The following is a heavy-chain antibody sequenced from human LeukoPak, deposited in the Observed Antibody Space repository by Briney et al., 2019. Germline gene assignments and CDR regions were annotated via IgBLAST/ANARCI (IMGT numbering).Heavy chain of an antibody. Sequence: ASLRVSSTASVYTFTPNYVHWIRHAPGQGLEWRGWISPNRGVTNYARKIPGTVTMTRDTPISTVYMELGRRTSQDTAVYYCARAGAYGGGRCSDWFDPWGQGTLVTVYS. J-gene: IGHJ5*02. CDR2: ISPNRGVT. CDR1: VYTFTPNY. D-gene: IGHD2-15*01. CDR3: ARAGAYGGGRCSDWFDP. V-gene: IGHV1-2*02.